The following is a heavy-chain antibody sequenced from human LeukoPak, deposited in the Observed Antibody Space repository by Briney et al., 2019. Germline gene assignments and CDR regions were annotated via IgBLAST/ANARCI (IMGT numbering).Heavy chain of an antibody. CDR2: IKQDGSEK. CDR1: GFSFSYFW. D-gene: IGHD3-3*01. Sequence: PGGSLRLSCAASGFSFSYFWMSWVRQAPGKGLEWVANIKQDGSEKYYVDSVKGRFTISRDNAKKSLYLQMNSLRAEDTAVYYCARDAEVGMLFGVLSRYNWFDPWGQGALVTVSS. J-gene: IGHJ5*02. CDR3: ARDAEVGMLFGVLSRYNWFDP. V-gene: IGHV3-7*01.